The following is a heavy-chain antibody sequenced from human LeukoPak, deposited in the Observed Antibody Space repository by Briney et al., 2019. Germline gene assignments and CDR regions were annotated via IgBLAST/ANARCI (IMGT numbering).Heavy chain of an antibody. Sequence: PGGSLRLSCAASGFTFSSYAMSWVRQAPGKGLEWVSAISGSGGSTSYADSVEGRFTISRDNSKKTLYLQMKSLRAEDTAVYYCAKDPGGYGDYLDYWGQGTLVTVSS. J-gene: IGHJ4*02. CDR1: GFTFSSYA. V-gene: IGHV3-23*01. D-gene: IGHD4-17*01. CDR3: AKDPGGYGDYLDY. CDR2: ISGSGGST.